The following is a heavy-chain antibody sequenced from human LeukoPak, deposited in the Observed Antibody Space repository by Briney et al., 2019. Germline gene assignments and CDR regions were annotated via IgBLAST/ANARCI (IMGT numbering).Heavy chain of an antibody. Sequence: GASVKVSCKASGYTFTSYGISWVRQAPGQGLEWMGWISAYNGNTNYAQKLQGRVTMTTDTSTSTAYMELRSLRSDDTAVYYCASSYYDSSGYYPEYFQHWGQGTLVTVSS. CDR2: ISAYNGNT. J-gene: IGHJ1*01. D-gene: IGHD3-22*01. V-gene: IGHV1-18*01. CDR1: GYTFTSYG. CDR3: ASSYYDSSGYYPEYFQH.